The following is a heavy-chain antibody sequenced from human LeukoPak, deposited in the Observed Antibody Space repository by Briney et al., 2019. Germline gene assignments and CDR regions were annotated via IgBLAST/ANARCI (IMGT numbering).Heavy chain of an antibody. V-gene: IGHV1-69*01. J-gene: IGHJ6*02. D-gene: IGHD3-9*01. CDR1: GGIFSSYA. Sequence: SVKVSCKASGGIFSSYAISWVRQAPGQGLEWMGGIIPIFGTANYAQKFQGRVTITADESTSTAYMELSSLRSEDTAVYYCARARITGYYPNYYYYGMDVWGQGTTVTVSS. CDR2: IIPIFGTA. CDR3: ARARITGYYPNYYYYGMDV.